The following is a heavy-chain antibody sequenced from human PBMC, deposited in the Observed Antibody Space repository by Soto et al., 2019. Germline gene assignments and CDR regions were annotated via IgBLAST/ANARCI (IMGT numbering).Heavy chain of an antibody. CDR1: GFTFSTYW. Sequence: EVQLVESGGGLVQPGGSLRLSCAASGFTFSTYWMHWVRQAPGKGLVWVSRIHSDGSTTNYADSVKGRFTISRDNAKNTLFLQMNSLRAEDTAVYFCTRGAPLSTDYWGQGTLVTVSS. V-gene: IGHV3-74*01. CDR3: TRGAPLSTDY. J-gene: IGHJ4*02. D-gene: IGHD3-16*02. CDR2: IHSDGSTT.